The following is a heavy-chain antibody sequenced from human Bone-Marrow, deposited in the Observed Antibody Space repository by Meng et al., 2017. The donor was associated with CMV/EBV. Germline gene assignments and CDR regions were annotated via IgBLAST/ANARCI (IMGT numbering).Heavy chain of an antibody. CDR2: IYYSGST. J-gene: IGHJ4*02. D-gene: IGHD3-3*01. CDR3: ARSHHYDFWSGYYTFPN. CDR1: GGSVSSGSYY. V-gene: IGHV4-61*01. Sequence: GSLRLSCTVSGGSVSSGSYYWSWIRQPPGKGLEWIGYIYYSGSTNYNPSLKSRVTISVDTSKNQFSLKLSSVTAADTAVYYCARSHHYDFWSGYYTFPNWGQGTLVTVSS.